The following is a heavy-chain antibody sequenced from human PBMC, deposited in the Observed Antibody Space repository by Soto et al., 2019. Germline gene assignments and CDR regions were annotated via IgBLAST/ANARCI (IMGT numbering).Heavy chain of an antibody. Sequence: ASVKVSCKVSGYTLTELSMHWVRQAPGKGLEWMGGFDPEDGETIYAQKSQGRVTMTEDTSTDTAYMELSSLRSEDTAVYYCATVRKSGYDWCYWGQGTLVTVSS. CDR3: ATVRKSGYDWCY. J-gene: IGHJ4*02. CDR1: GYTLTELS. D-gene: IGHD5-12*01. V-gene: IGHV1-24*01. CDR2: FDPEDGET.